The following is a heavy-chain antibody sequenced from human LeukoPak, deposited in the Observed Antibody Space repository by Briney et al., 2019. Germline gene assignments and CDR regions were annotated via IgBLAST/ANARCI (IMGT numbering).Heavy chain of an antibody. CDR2: ISRNGGNT. CDR1: GFTFSDYS. J-gene: IGHJ3*02. CDR3: ARVGDSDAFDI. Sequence: GGSLRLSCAASGFTFSDYSMHWVRQAPGKGLEYVSAISRNGGNTYYADSVKGRFTISRDNSKNALYLQMGSLRTEDMAVFYCARVGDSDAFDIWGQGTMVTVSS. V-gene: IGHV3-64*02.